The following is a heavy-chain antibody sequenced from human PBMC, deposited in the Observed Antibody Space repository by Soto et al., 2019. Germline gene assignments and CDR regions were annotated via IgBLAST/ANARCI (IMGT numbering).Heavy chain of an antibody. J-gene: IGHJ3*02. Sequence: SQTLSLTCAISGDSVSSNNVVWDWIRQSPSRGLEWLGRTYYRSKWYNDYAASVKSRITINPDTSKNQFSLQLNSVTPEDTAVYYCTRVRYYDILTGHPAAFDIWGQGTMVTVSS. CDR3: TRVRYYDILTGHPAAFDI. CDR2: TYYRSKWYN. V-gene: IGHV6-1*01. CDR1: GDSVSSNNVV. D-gene: IGHD3-9*01.